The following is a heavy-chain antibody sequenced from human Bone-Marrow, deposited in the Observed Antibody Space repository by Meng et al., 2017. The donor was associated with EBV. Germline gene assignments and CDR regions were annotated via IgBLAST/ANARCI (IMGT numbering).Heavy chain of an antibody. V-gene: IGHV4-4*02. CDR1: GGSISSSNW. CDR2: IYHSGST. J-gene: IGHJ4*02. CDR3: ARGQSIAVAVSTNYFDY. D-gene: IGHD6-19*01. Sequence: QGELQESGPGLVKSSGTLSPTCAVSGGSISSSNWWSWVRQPPGKGLEWIGEIYHSGSTNYNPSLKSRVTISVDKSKNQFSLKLSSVTAADTAVYYCARGQSIAVAVSTNYFDYWGQGTLVTVSS.